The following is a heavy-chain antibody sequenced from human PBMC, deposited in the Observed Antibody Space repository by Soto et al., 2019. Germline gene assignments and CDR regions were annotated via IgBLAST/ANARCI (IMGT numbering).Heavy chain of an antibody. V-gene: IGHV1-69*06. Sequence: SVKVSCKASGGTLSSYAISWVRQAPGQGLEWMGGIIPIFGTANYAQKFQGRVTITADKSTSTAYMELSSLRSEDTAVYYCALSISGGNPSNWFDPWGQGTLVTVSS. CDR2: IIPIFGTA. J-gene: IGHJ5*02. D-gene: IGHD2-15*01. CDR3: ALSISGGNPSNWFDP. CDR1: GGTLSSYA.